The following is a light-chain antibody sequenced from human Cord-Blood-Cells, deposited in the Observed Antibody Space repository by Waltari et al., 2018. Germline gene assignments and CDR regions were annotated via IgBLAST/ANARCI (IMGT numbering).Light chain of an antibody. CDR2: GAS. CDR3: QRDGSSPST. Sequence: DIVFTQSPGTLSVPQGERATPPCRASQGVSSSYLAWYRRKPGPAPRLLLYGASSRATGVPDRFSGSGSGTDFTLTISRLEPEDFAVDYCQRDGSSPSTFGPWTKVDSK. V-gene: IGKV3-20*01. J-gene: IGKJ3*01. CDR1: QGVSSSY.